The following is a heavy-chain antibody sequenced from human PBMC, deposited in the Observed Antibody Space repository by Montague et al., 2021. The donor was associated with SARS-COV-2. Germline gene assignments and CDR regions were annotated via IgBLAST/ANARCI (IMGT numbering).Heavy chain of an antibody. CDR3: ARIPVGSKYYFDF. V-gene: IGHV6-1*01. CDR1: GASVSSNIAT. Sequence: CAISGASVSSNIATWNWIRQSPSRGLEWLGRTYYRSKWYNDYAESVKSRITIDPDTSKHRFSLHLNSVTPEDTAVYYCARIPVGSKYYFDFWGQGTLVTVSS. J-gene: IGHJ4*02. D-gene: IGHD2-2*01. CDR2: TYYRSKWYN.